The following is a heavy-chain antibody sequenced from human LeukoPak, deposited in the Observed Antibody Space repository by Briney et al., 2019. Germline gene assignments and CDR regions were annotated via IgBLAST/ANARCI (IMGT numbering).Heavy chain of an antibody. J-gene: IGHJ3*02. Sequence: GGSLRLSCAASGFTVSSNYMSWVRQAPGKGLEWVTLISYDGSNKYYADSVKGRFTISRDNSKNTLYLQMNSLRPEDTAVYYCARVRDSGRWGAFDIWGQGTMVTVSS. D-gene: IGHD1-26*01. CDR2: ISYDGSNK. CDR1: GFTVSSNY. V-gene: IGHV3-30-3*01. CDR3: ARVRDSGRWGAFDI.